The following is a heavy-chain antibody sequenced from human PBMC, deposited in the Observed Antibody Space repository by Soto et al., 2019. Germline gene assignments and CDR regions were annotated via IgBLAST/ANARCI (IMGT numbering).Heavy chain of an antibody. Sequence: QVQLEQSGAEVKQPGASVEVSCKASGYSFTTHAIQWIRQAPGQGLEWLGWIHSGTGDTEYSERFQDRVTITRDTSANTVYIILSSLTSEDTAVYFCARRTELTGIDHWGPGTLVTVSS. CDR2: IHSGTGDT. J-gene: IGHJ5*02. V-gene: IGHV1-3*04. D-gene: IGHD1-7*01. CDR3: ARRTELTGIDH. CDR1: GYSFTTHA.